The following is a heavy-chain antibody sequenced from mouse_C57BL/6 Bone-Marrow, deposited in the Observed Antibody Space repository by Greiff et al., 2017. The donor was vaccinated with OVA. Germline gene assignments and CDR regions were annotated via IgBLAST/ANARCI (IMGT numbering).Heavy chain of an antibody. CDR3: TRPLYYDYLYYFDY. J-gene: IGHJ2*01. D-gene: IGHD2-4*01. V-gene: IGHV1-5*01. CDR1: GYTFTSYW. CDR2: IYPGNSDT. Sequence: EVKVVESGTVLARPGASVKMSCKTSGYTFTSYWMHWVKQRPGQGLEWIGAIYPGNSDTSYNQKFKGKAKLTAVTSASTAYMELSSLTNEDSAVYYCTRPLYYDYLYYFDYWGQGTTLTVSS.